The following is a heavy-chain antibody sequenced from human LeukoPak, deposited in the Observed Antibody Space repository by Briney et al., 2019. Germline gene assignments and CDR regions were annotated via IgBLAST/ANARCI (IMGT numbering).Heavy chain of an antibody. V-gene: IGHV3-73*01. Sequence: QTGGSLRLSCAASGFTFSGSAMHWVRQASGKGLEWVGRIRSKANSYATAYAASVKGRFTISRDNAKNSLYLQMNRLRAEDTAVYYCARDHAGSGDYFDYWGQGTLVTVSS. CDR1: GFTFSGSA. J-gene: IGHJ4*02. D-gene: IGHD3-10*01. CDR3: ARDHAGSGDYFDY. CDR2: IRSKANSYAT.